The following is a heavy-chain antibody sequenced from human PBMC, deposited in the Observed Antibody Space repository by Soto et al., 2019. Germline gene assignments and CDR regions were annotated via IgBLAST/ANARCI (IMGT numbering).Heavy chain of an antibody. D-gene: IGHD2-15*01. V-gene: IGHV3-21*01. CDR2: ISSSSSYI. CDR1: GFTFSSST. J-gene: IGHJ4*02. Sequence: LRLSCVASGFTFSSSTMSWVRQAPGKGLEWVSAISSSSSYIYYADSLKGRFSISRDNAKNSLYLQMHSLRAEDTALYYCARDPSGGTFICVDWGQGTLVTVSS. CDR3: ARDPSGGTFICVD.